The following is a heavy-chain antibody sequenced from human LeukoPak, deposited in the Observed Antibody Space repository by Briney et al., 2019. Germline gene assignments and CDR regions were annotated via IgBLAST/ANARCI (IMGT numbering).Heavy chain of an antibody. V-gene: IGHV1-46*01. CDR2: INPSGGST. CDR1: GYTFTRYF. D-gene: IGHD4-23*01. Sequence: ASVKVSFKASGYTFTRYFTHWVRQPPGQGLEWMGIINPSGGSTSYAQKFQGRVTMTRDTSTSTVYMELSSLRSEDTAVYYCATAKYGGNSYFDFWGQGTLVTVSS. J-gene: IGHJ4*02. CDR3: ATAKYGGNSYFDF.